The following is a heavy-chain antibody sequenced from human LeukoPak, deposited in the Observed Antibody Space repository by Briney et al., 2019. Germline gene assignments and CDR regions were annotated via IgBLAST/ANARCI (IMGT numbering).Heavy chain of an antibody. J-gene: IGHJ4*02. Sequence: PGGSLRLSCAASGFTFSSYWMSWVRQAPGKGLEWVANIKQDGSEKYYVDSVKGRFTISRDNAKNSLYLQMNSLRAEDTAVYYCARDLPVLLWFGELPETPFDYWGQGTLVTVSS. V-gene: IGHV3-7*01. CDR3: ARDLPVLLWFGELPETPFDY. D-gene: IGHD3-10*01. CDR1: GFTFSSYW. CDR2: IKQDGSEK.